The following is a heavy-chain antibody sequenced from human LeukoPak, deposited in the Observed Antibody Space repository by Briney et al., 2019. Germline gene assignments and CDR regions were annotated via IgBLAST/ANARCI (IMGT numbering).Heavy chain of an antibody. V-gene: IGHV3-23*01. CDR1: GFTFSSYA. J-gene: IGHJ6*03. D-gene: IGHD2-2*01. CDR2: ISGSGGST. CDR3: ARAMSAAMVYYYYYMDV. Sequence: GGSLRLSCAASGFTFSSYAMSWVRQAPGKGLEWVSAISGSGGSTYYADSVKGRFTISRDNSKNTLYLQMNSLRAEDTAVYYCARAMSAAMVYYYYYMDVWGKGTTVTVSS.